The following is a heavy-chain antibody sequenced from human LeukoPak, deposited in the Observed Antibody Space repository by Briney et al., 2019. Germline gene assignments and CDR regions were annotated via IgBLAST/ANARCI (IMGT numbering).Heavy chain of an antibody. CDR3: ARGGYFYLDV. CDR1: GGSISPYY. Sequence: SETLSLTCTMSGGSISPYYWSWIRQPPGKGLEWIAYIFHSGTTKYNPALKSRVAISLDTPKSQISLRLHSVTAADTAVYYCARGGYFYLDVWGRGTTVTVSS. CDR2: IFHSGTT. J-gene: IGHJ6*03. V-gene: IGHV4-59*01.